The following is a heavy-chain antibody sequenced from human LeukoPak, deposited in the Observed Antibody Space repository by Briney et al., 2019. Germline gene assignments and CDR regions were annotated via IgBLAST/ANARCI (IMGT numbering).Heavy chain of an antibody. Sequence: SETLSLTCAVYGGSFSGYYWSWIRQPPGKGLEWIGVINHSGSTNYNPSLKSRVTISVDTSKNQFSLKLSSVAAADTAVYYCARPPTRFGESRLWYFDLWGRGTLVTVSS. CDR1: GGSFSGYY. CDR2: INHSGST. V-gene: IGHV4-34*01. J-gene: IGHJ2*01. D-gene: IGHD3-10*01. CDR3: ARPPTRFGESRLWYFDL.